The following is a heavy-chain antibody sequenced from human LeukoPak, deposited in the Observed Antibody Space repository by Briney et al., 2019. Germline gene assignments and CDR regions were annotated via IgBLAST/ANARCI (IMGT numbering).Heavy chain of an antibody. V-gene: IGHV4-59*01. Sequence: SETLSLTCTVSGGSINGYHWSWIRQPPGKGLEWIGNIHSRGSTNYNSSLRSRVTLSVDTSKNQFSVSLNSVTAADTAVYFCARDLTTVTKGMDVWGQGTTVTVSS. CDR1: GGSINGYH. CDR2: IHSRGST. J-gene: IGHJ6*02. CDR3: ARDLTTVTKGMDV. D-gene: IGHD4-17*01.